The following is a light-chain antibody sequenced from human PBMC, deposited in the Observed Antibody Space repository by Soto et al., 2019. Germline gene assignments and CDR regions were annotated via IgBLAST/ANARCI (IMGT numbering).Light chain of an antibody. J-gene: IGLJ7*01. CDR1: SSDVGRDKL. V-gene: IGLV2-23*02. Sequence: QSVLTQPASVSGSPGQSITISCTGSSSDVGRDKLVYWYQQHPGKAPKLMIYEVSKRPSGISDRFSGSKSGSTASLTISGLQAEEEADYYCCSYAGTSTHTVFGGGTKLTVL. CDR3: CSYAGTSTHTV. CDR2: EVS.